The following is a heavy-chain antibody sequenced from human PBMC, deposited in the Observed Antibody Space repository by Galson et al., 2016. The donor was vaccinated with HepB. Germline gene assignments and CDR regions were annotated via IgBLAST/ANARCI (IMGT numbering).Heavy chain of an antibody. D-gene: IGHD2/OR15-2a*01. V-gene: IGHV3-7*03. J-gene: IGHJ4*02. CDR1: GFTFSRYW. CDR3: GRNFYGSTSPDY. Sequence: SLRLSCAASGFTFSRYWMSWVRQAPGKGLEWVANINEDGSLRIYVDSVRGRFTISRDNYKTSLYLQMDSLRAEDTSLYYCGRNFYGSTSPDYWGQGILVTVSS. CDR2: INEDGSLR.